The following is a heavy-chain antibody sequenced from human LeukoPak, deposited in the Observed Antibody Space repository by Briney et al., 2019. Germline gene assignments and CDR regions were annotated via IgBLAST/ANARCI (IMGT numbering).Heavy chain of an antibody. V-gene: IGHV3-30*02. CDR2: IRYDGSNK. CDR3: AKGGVVSPKYYFDY. CDR1: GFTFSSYG. Sequence: PGGSLRLSCAASGFTFSSYGMHWVRQAPGKGLEWVAFIRYDGSNKYYADSVKGRFTISRDNSKNTLYLQMNSLRAEDTAVYYCAKGGVVSPKYYFDYWGQGTLVTVSS. J-gene: IGHJ4*02. D-gene: IGHD3-16*01.